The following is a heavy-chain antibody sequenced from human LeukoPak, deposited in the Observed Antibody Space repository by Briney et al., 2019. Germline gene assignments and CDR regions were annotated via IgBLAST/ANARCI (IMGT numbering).Heavy chain of an antibody. J-gene: IGHJ4*02. D-gene: IGHD6-13*01. V-gene: IGHV3-30-3*01. CDR1: GFTFSSYA. CDR2: ISYDGSNK. CDR3: ARDRRSWYDI. Sequence: GGSLRLSCAASGFTFSSYAMHWVRQAPGKGLEWVAVISYDGSNKYYADSVKGRFTISRDNSKNTLYLQMNSLRAEDTAVYYCARDRRSWYDIWGQGTLVTVSS.